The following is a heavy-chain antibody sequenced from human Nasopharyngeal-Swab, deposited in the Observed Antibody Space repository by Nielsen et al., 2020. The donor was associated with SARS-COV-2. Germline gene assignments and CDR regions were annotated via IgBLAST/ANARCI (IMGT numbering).Heavy chain of an antibody. CDR2: IYYSGST. Sequence: SETLSLTCTVSGGSFSSGSYYWSWIRQPPGKGLEWIGYIYYSGSTNYNPSLKSRITISVDTSQNQFSLKLSSVTAADTAVYYCARHGPDYSSSWRYYYYGMDVWGQGTTATVSS. CDR1: GGSFSSGSYY. V-gene: IGHV4-61*01. D-gene: IGHD6-13*01. J-gene: IGHJ6*02. CDR3: ARHGPDYSSSWRYYYYGMDV.